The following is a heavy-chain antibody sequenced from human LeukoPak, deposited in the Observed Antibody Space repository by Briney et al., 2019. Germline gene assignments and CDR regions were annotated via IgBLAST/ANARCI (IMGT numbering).Heavy chain of an antibody. V-gene: IGHV3-30-3*01. D-gene: IGHD2-2*01. CDR1: GFTFSSYA. CDR2: ISYDGSNK. J-gene: IGHJ3*02. CDR3: AREGVSGYIVVVTSGGAFDI. Sequence: PGRSLRLSCAASGFTFSSYAMHWVRQAPGKGLEWVAVISYDGSNKYYADSVKGRFTISRDNSKNTLYLQMNSLRAEDTAVYYCAREGVSGYIVVVTSGGAFDIWGQGTMVTVSS.